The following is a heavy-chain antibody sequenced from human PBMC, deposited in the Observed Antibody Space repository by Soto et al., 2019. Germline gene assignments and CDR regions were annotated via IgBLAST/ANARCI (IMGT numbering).Heavy chain of an antibody. CDR1: GFTFSSYA. CDR3: ARDRLKTGYYIDY. D-gene: IGHD3-9*01. CDR2: ISYDGSNK. J-gene: IGHJ4*02. V-gene: IGHV3-30-3*01. Sequence: GSLRLSCAASGFTFSSYAMHWVRQAPGKGLEWVAVISYDGSNKYYADSVKGRFTISRDNSKNTLYLQMNSLRAEDTAVYYCARDRLKTGYYIDYWGQGTLVTVSS.